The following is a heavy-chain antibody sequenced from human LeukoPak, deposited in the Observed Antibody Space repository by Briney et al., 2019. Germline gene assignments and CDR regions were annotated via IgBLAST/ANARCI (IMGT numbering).Heavy chain of an antibody. CDR1: GVSISSYY. CDR2: IYYSGST. J-gene: IGHJ4*02. V-gene: IGHV4-59*01. D-gene: IGHD4-17*01. CDR3: ARGYGDYDY. Sequence: SETLSLTCTVSGVSISSYYWSWVRQPPGKGLEWIGYIYYSGSTNYNPSLKSRVTISVDTSKNQFSLKLGSVTAADTAVYYCARGYGDYDYWGQGTLVTVSS.